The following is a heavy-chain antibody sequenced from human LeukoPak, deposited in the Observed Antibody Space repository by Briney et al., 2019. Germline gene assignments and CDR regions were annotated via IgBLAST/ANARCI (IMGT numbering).Heavy chain of an antibody. V-gene: IGHV4-59*01. Sequence: SETLSLTCTVSGGSISSYYWSWIRQPPGKGLEWIGYIYYSGSTNYNPSLKSRVTISVDTSKNQFSLKLNSVTAADTAVYYCARSGILWFGELLSYNWFDPWGQGTLVTVSS. CDR3: ARSGILWFGELLSYNWFDP. CDR2: IYYSGST. CDR1: GGSISSYY. D-gene: IGHD3-10*01. J-gene: IGHJ5*02.